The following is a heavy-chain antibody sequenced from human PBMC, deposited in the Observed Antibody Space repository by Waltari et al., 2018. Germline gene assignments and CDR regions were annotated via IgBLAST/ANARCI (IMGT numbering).Heavy chain of an antibody. Sequence: QVQLQQWGAGLLKPSETLSLTCAVYGGSFSGYYWSWIRQPPGKGLEWIGEINHSGSTNYNPSRKRRVTISVDTSKNQFSLKLSSVTAADTAVYYCARASHLVVYAFSRPFDYWGQGTLVTVSS. CDR2: INHSGST. V-gene: IGHV4-34*01. J-gene: IGHJ4*02. D-gene: IGHD2-8*02. CDR1: GGSFSGYY. CDR3: ARASHLVVYAFSRPFDY.